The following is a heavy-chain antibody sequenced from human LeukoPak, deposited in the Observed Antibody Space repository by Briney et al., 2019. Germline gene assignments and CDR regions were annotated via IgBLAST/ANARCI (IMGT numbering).Heavy chain of an antibody. CDR2: IIPILGIA. D-gene: IGHD4-17*01. Sequence: GSSVKVSCKASGGTFSSYAISWVRQAPGQGLEWMGRIIPILGIANYAQKFQGRVTITADKSTSTAYMELSSLRSEDTAVYYCASGGDYGDDYYYYGMDVWGQGTTVTVSS. CDR1: GGTFSSYA. J-gene: IGHJ6*02. CDR3: ASGGDYGDDYYYYGMDV. V-gene: IGHV1-69*04.